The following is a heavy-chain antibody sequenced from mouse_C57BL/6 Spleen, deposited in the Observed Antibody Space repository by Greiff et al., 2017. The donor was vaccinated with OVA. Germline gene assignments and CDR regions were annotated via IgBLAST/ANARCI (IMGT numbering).Heavy chain of an antibody. CDR3: ARPTTTVVATGYFDV. CDR1: GYTFTSYW. Sequence: QVQLQQPGAELVRPGTSVKLSCKASGYTFTSYWMHWVKQRPGQGLEWIGVIDPSDSYTNYNQKFKGKATLTVDTSSSTAYMQLSSLTSEYSAVYYCARPTTTVVATGYFDVWGSGTTVTVSS. V-gene: IGHV1-59*01. J-gene: IGHJ1*01. CDR2: IDPSDSYT. D-gene: IGHD1-1*01.